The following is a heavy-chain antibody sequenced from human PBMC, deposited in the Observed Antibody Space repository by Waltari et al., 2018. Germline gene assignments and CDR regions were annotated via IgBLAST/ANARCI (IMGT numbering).Heavy chain of an antibody. CDR3: ARGGNVVVILAATLDY. Sequence: VQLVESGGGLVQPGRSLRLSCAASGFTFNNFAMHWVRQAPGKGLEWVALISFDGAKIYYTDSVRGRFTISRDNSKNTLYLQMESLKPEDTGVYYCARGGNVVVILAATLDYWGQGALVTVSS. CDR2: ISFDGAKI. CDR1: GFTFNNFA. D-gene: IGHD2-15*01. J-gene: IGHJ4*02. V-gene: IGHV3-30-3*01.